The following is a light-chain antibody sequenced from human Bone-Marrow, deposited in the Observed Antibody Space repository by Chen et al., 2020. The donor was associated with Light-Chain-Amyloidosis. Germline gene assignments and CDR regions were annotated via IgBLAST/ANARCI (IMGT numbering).Light chain of an antibody. CDR2: RDT. Sequence: SYALPQPPSVPVSPGQLAMNTCSGDDLPTKYAYWYQQKPGQAPVLVIHRDTERPSGISERFSGSSSGTTATLTISGVQAEDEADYHCQSADSSGTYEVIFGGGTKLTVL. CDR1: DLPTKY. J-gene: IGLJ2*01. V-gene: IGLV3-25*03. CDR3: QSADSSGTYEVI.